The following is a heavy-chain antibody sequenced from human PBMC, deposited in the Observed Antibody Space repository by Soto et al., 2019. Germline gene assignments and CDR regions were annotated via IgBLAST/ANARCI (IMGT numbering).Heavy chain of an antibody. J-gene: IGHJ6*02. D-gene: IGHD1-1*01. V-gene: IGHV1-3*01. CDR3: ARGKGMEENYYYYGMDI. CDR2: LNGGTGQT. CDR1: GFTFTSSA. Sequence: ASVKVSCKASGFTFTSSAVQWVRQARGQRLEWMGWLNGGTGQTRYSQRFQDRVTITRDTSASTAYMEVSSLRPEDTAVYYCARGKGMEENYYYYGMDIWGQGTTVTVSS.